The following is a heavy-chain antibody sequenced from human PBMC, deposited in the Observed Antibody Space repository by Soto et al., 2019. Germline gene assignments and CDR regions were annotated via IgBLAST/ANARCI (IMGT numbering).Heavy chain of an antibody. V-gene: IGHV3-23*01. Sequence: GGSLRLSCAASGFTFSSYAMGWVRQPQGKGRGWVSAISGSGGSTYYTDSVKGRFTISRDNSKNTLYLQMNSPRAEDTAVYYCAKDRSSSWYGYYGMDVWGQGTTVTVSS. CDR3: AKDRSSSWYGYYGMDV. J-gene: IGHJ6*02. CDR1: GFTFSSYA. D-gene: IGHD6-13*01. CDR2: ISGSGGST.